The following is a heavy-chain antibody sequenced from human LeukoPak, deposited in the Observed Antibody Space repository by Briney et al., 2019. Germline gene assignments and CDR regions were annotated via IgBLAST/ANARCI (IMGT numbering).Heavy chain of an antibody. J-gene: IGHJ3*02. Sequence: GGSLRLPCAASGFTFSSYAMSWVRQAPGKGLEWVSAISGSGGSTYYADSVKGRFTISRDNSKNTLYLQMNSLRAEDMAVYYCAKWDDFWSGYNAFDIWGQGTMVTVSS. D-gene: IGHD3-3*01. CDR3: AKWDDFWSGYNAFDI. CDR2: ISGSGGST. CDR1: GFTFSSYA. V-gene: IGHV3-23*01.